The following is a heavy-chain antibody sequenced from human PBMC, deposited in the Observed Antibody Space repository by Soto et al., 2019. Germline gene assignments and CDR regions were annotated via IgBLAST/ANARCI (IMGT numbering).Heavy chain of an antibody. CDR1: SGAMNNVYW. CDR3: ARIGDCERGACYVGLFAP. D-gene: IGHD2-21*01. CDR2: ISPRGET. Sequence: PSETLSLTCTVSSGAMNNVYWWSWVRQTPGKGLEWIGEISPRGETNYNPSLKGRVTVSIDMSQNHFSVRLTSVTAADTAMYYCARIGDCERGACYVGLFAPWGRGIRVTVSS. V-gene: IGHV4-4*02. J-gene: IGHJ5*02.